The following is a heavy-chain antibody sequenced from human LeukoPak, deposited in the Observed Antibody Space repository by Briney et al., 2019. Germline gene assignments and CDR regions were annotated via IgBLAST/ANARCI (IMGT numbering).Heavy chain of an antibody. V-gene: IGHV4-39*02. CDR1: GGSFSSSSYY. J-gene: IGHJ6*03. D-gene: IGHD5-18*01. CDR3: AREKKETVMGYYYMDV. CDR2: IYYSGST. Sequence: SETLSLTCTVSGGSFSSSSYYWGWIRQPPGKGLEWIGSIYYSGSTYYNPSLKSRVTISVDTSKNHFSLRLTSVTAADTAVYYCAREKKETVMGYYYMDVWGKGTTVIVSS.